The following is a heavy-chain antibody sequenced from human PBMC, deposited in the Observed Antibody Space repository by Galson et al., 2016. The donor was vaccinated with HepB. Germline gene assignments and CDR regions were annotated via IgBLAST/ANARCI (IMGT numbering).Heavy chain of an antibody. CDR2: IKRDGSIE. Sequence: SLRLSCAVSGFTFSSYWMTWVRQAPGKGLEWVANIKRDGSIEHYVDSVKGRFTISRDNAKNSLYLQMNSLRAEDTAVYYCARDVSPVVATTWDYYDAFDIWVQARIVSVSS. D-gene: IGHD2-15*01. CDR1: GFTFSSYW. CDR3: ARDVSPVVATTWDYYDAFDI. J-gene: IGHJ3*02. V-gene: IGHV3-7*03.